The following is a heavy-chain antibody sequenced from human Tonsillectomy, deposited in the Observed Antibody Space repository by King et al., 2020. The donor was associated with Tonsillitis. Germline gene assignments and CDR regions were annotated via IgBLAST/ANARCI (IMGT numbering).Heavy chain of an antibody. V-gene: IGHV3-33*08. CDR2: IYYDGNNK. Sequence: VQLVESGGGVVQPGRSLRLSCAASGFTFISYGIHWVRQAPGKGVEWVAVIYYDGNNKYYSDSVKGRFTISRDNSKNTLHLQMSSLRAEDTAVYYCARDFEAYCGGDCYSGDYWGQGTLVTVSS. J-gene: IGHJ4*02. CDR1: GFTFISYG. D-gene: IGHD2-21*02. CDR3: ARDFEAYCGGDCYSGDY.